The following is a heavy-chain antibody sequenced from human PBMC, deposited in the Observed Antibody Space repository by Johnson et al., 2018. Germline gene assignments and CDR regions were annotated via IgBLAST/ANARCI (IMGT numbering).Heavy chain of an antibody. CDR3: ARDAWDPNGDAFDI. Sequence: QVQLVESGGGVVQPGRSXRLSCAASGFTFSSYGMHWVRQAPGKGLEWVAVIWYDGRNKYYADSVTGRFTISRDNSKNTLYLQMNSLRAEDTAVYYCARDAWDPNGDAFDIWGQGTMVTVSS. CDR1: GFTFSSYG. CDR2: IWYDGRNK. V-gene: IGHV3-33*01. J-gene: IGHJ3*02. D-gene: IGHD1-26*01.